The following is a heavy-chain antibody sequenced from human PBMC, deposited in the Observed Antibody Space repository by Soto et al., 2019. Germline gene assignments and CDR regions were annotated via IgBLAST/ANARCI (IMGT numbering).Heavy chain of an antibody. D-gene: IGHD5-12*01. J-gene: IGHJ4*02. CDR2: IYYSGST. CDR3: AKDGSGYASFDY. Sequence: QVQLQESGPGLVKPSQTLSLSCTVSGGSISTGGYYWSWIRQHPGKGLEWMGYIYYSGSTYYNPSLKSRLTISLDTSKNQFSLKLTSVTAADTAVYYCAKDGSGYASFDYWGQGTLVTVSS. CDR1: GGSISTGGYY. V-gene: IGHV4-31*03.